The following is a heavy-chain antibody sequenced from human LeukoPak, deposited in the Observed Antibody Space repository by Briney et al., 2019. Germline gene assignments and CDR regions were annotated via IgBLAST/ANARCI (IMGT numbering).Heavy chain of an antibody. Sequence: GGSLRLSCTASGFAFSTYDMNWVRQAPGKGLEWVSSISGGSTYIYYIDSVKGRFTISRDNAKNSLYLQMESLRAEDTAVYYCAKDLATWGQGTLVTVSS. J-gene: IGHJ5*02. CDR1: GFAFSTYD. CDR3: AKDLAT. CDR2: ISGGSTYI. V-gene: IGHV3-21*01.